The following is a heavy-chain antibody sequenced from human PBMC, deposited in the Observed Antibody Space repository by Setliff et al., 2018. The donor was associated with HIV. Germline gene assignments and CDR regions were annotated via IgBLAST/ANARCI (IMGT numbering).Heavy chain of an antibody. CDR3: ARVPYRSAWFSGGHDAFDV. Sequence: ASVKVSCKASGYTFSSYGISWVRQAPGQGLEWMGWISGYNGNTKYVQKLQGRVTMTTDTSTRTVYVELRSLRHDDTAEYFCARVPYRSAWFSGGHDAFDVWGQGTMVTVSS. D-gene: IGHD6-19*01. CDR1: GYTFSSYG. CDR2: ISGYNGNT. V-gene: IGHV1-18*01. J-gene: IGHJ3*01.